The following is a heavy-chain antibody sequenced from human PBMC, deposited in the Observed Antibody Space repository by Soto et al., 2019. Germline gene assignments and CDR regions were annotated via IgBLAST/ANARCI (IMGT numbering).Heavy chain of an antibody. CDR1: GFTFSDYY. V-gene: IGHV3-11*01. J-gene: IGHJ4*02. Sequence: SQRPSCAPSGFTFSDYYMTWIRQAPGKGLERVSYMSSSGSTIYYADSVKGRFTISRDNAKNSLYLQMSSLRAEDTAVYYCASSSFSSGYYSLDYWGQGTLVTVSS. CDR2: MSSSGSTI. CDR3: ASSSFSSGYYSLDY. D-gene: IGHD3-3*01.